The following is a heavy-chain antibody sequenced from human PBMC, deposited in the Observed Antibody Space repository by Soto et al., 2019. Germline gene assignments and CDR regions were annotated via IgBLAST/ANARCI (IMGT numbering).Heavy chain of an antibody. J-gene: IGHJ5*02. Sequence: PSETLSLTCAVYGGSFSGYYWSWIRQPPGKGLEWIGEINHSGSTNYNPSLKSRVTISVDTSKNQFSLKLSSVTAADTAVYYCASFPKIAAAEDWFDPWGQGTLVTVS. CDR2: INHSGST. CDR1: GGSFSGYY. V-gene: IGHV4-34*01. CDR3: ASFPKIAAAEDWFDP. D-gene: IGHD6-13*01.